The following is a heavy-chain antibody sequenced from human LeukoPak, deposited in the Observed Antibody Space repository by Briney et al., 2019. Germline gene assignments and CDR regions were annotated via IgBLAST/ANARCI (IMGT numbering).Heavy chain of an antibody. D-gene: IGHD2-15*01. Sequence: GASVKVSCKASGYTFTGYYMHWVRQAPGQGLEWMGWINPNSGGTNYAQKFQGRVTMTRDTSISTAYMELSRLRSDDTAVYYCARTNNIVVVVAATRGRDWFDPWGQGTLVTVSS. CDR2: INPNSGGT. J-gene: IGHJ5*02. V-gene: IGHV1-2*02. CDR1: GYTFTGYY. CDR3: ARTNNIVVVVAATRGRDWFDP.